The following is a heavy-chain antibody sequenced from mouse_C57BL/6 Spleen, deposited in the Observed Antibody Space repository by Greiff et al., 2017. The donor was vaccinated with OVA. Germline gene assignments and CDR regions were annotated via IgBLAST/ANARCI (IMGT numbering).Heavy chain of an antibody. V-gene: IGHV1-22*01. CDR3: AIYYGNYEWSFDY. CDR2: INPNNGGT. D-gene: IGHD2-1*01. J-gene: IGHJ2*01. CDR1: GYTFTDYN. Sequence: EVQLQESGPELVKPGASVKMSCKASGYTFTDYNMHWVKQRHGKSLEWIGYINPNNGGTSYNQKFKGKATLTVNKSSSTAYMELRSLTSEDSAVYYCAIYYGNYEWSFDYWGQGTTLTVSS.